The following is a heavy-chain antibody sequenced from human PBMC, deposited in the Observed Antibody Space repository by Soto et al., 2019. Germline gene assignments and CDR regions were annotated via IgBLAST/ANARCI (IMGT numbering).Heavy chain of an antibody. J-gene: IGHJ6*03. Sequence: ASVKVSCKASGYTFTSYDINWVRQATGQGLEWMGWMNPNSGNTGYAQKFQGRVTMTRDTSISTAYMELSSLRSEDTAVYYCAGGPTGATGYYMDVWGKGTTVTVSS. CDR1: GYTFTSYD. CDR3: AGGPTGATGYYMDV. V-gene: IGHV1-8*01. CDR2: MNPNSGNT. D-gene: IGHD1-1*01.